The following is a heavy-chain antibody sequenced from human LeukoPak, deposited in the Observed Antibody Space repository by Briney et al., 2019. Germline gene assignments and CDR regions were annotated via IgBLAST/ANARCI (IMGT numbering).Heavy chain of an antibody. D-gene: IGHD3-10*01. Sequence: GRSLRLSCAASGFTFDDYAMHWVRQAPGKGLEWVSGISWNSGSIGYTDSVKGRFTISRDNAKNSLYLQMNSLRAEDTALYYCAKGYYYGSGSYYRPADYWGQGTLVTVS. V-gene: IGHV3-9*01. J-gene: IGHJ4*02. CDR1: GFTFDDYA. CDR2: ISWNSGSI. CDR3: AKGYYYGSGSYYRPADY.